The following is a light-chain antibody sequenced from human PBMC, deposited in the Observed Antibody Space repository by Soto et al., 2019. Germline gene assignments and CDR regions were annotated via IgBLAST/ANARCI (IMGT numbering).Light chain of an antibody. J-gene: IGKJ1*01. CDR3: QQYGSSPWT. Sequence: EIVLTQSPGTLSLSPGERATLSCRASQSVSSTYLDWYQQKPGQAPRLLIYVASSRATGIPDRFSGSGSGTDVTLASSRLEPEDFAVYYCQQYGSSPWTFGQGNKVEIK. V-gene: IGKV3-20*01. CDR2: VAS. CDR1: QSVSSTY.